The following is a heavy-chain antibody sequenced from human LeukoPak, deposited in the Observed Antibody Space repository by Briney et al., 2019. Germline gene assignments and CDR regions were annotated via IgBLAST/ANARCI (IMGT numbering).Heavy chain of an antibody. J-gene: IGHJ4*02. CDR3: AKDSSGWFLRY. D-gene: IGHD6-19*01. CDR2: ISYDGSNK. CDR1: GFTFSSYG. V-gene: IGHV3-30*18. Sequence: PGGSLRLSCAASGFTFSSYGMHWVRQAPGKGLEWVAVISYDGSNKYYADSVKGRFIISRDNSKNTLYLQMNSLRAEDTAVYYCAKDSSGWFLRYWGQGTLVTVSS.